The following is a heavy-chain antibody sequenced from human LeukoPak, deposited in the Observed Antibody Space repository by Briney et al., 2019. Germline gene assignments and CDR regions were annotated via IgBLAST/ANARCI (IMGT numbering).Heavy chain of an antibody. D-gene: IGHD5-12*01. CDR1: GFTFSSYS. Sequence: GGSLRLSCAASGFTFSSYSMNWVRQAPGKGLEWVSSISSSSYIYYADSVKGRFTISRDNAKNSLYLQMNRLRAEDTAVYYCARGRSGYDRNDAFDIWSQGTMVTVSS. CDR3: ARGRSGYDRNDAFDI. J-gene: IGHJ3*02. CDR2: ISSSSYI. V-gene: IGHV3-21*01.